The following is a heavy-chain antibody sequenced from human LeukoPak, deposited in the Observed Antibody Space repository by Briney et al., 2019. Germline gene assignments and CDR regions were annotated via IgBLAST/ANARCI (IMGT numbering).Heavy chain of an antibody. V-gene: IGHV4-34*01. Sequence: PSETLTLTCAVYGGSFSGYYWSWIRQPPGKGLEWIGEINHSGSTNYNPSLKSRVTISVDTSKNQFSLKLSSVTAADTAVYYCARGRRGSTSSRQAVYYFDYWGQGTLVTVSS. CDR2: INHSGST. J-gene: IGHJ4*02. CDR3: ARGRRGSTSSRQAVYYFDY. CDR1: GGSFSGYY. D-gene: IGHD2-2*01.